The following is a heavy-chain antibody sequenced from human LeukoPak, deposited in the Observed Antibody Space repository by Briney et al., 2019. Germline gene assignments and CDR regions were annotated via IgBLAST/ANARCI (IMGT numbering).Heavy chain of an antibody. CDR2: INPNSGGT. CDR3: GSVGATNSWDY. D-gene: IGHD1-26*01. J-gene: IGHJ4*02. Sequence: ASMQVSCKASGYTLTGYYMHWVRQAPGQGLESMGWINPNSGGTNYAQKFQGRVTMTRDTSISTAYMELSRLRSDDTAVYYCGSVGATNSWDYWGQGTLFTVSS. V-gene: IGHV1-2*02. CDR1: GYTLTGYY.